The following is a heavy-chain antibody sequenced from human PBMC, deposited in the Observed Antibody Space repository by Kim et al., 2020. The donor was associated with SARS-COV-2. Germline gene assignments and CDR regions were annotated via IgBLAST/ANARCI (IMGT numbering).Heavy chain of an antibody. CDR3: AKAKGGSAWYYFDY. Sequence: GGSLRLSCAASGFTFDDYAMHWVRQAPGKGLEWVSGITWNSGSIAYADSVRGRFTISRDNAKNSLYLQMNSLRTEDTAFYYCAKAKGGSAWYYFDYWGQG. V-gene: IGHV3-9*01. CDR2: ITWNSGSI. CDR1: GFTFDDYA. D-gene: IGHD6-19*01. J-gene: IGHJ4*02.